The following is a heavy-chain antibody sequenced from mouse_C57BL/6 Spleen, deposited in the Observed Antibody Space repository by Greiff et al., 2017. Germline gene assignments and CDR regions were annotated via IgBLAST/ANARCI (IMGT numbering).Heavy chain of an antibody. CDR2: INPNNGGT. Sequence: VQLQQSGPELVKPGASVKISCKASGYTFTDYYMNWVKQSHGKSLEWIGDINPNNGGTSYNQKFKGKATLTVDKSSSTAYMELRSLTSEDSAVYYCARGRDIPFFAYWGQGTLVTVSA. J-gene: IGHJ3*01. CDR1: GYTFTDYY. V-gene: IGHV1-26*01. CDR3: ARGRDIPFFAY.